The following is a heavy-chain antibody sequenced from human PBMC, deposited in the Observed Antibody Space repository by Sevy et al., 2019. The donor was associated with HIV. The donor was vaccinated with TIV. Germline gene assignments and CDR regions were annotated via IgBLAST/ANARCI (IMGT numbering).Heavy chain of an antibody. D-gene: IGHD5-12*01. V-gene: IGHV3-49*03. CDR1: GLTFGDYP. CDR2: IRIKAYGGKT. J-gene: IGHJ4*02. CDR3: TTNLEYSGYDGY. Sequence: GGSLRLSCTVSGLTFGDYPMSWFRQAPGKGLEWVGFIRIKAYGGKTEYAASVKGRFTISRDASKSIAYLQMNSLKTEDTAVYYCTTNLEYSGYDGYWGQGTLVTVSS.